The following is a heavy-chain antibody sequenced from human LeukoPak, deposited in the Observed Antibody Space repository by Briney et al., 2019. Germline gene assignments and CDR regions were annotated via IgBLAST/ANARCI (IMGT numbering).Heavy chain of an antibody. J-gene: IGHJ6*03. CDR1: GFTFDDYA. CDR2: ISWDGGST. CDR3: AKDGYSSGLGAYYYYMDV. V-gene: IGHV3-43D*03. Sequence: GGSLRLSCAASGFTFDDYAMHWVRQAPGKGLEWVSLISWDGGSTYYADSVKGRFTISRDNSKNSLYLQMNSLRAEDTALYYCAKDGYSSGLGAYYYYMDVRGKGTTVTVSS. D-gene: IGHD6-19*01.